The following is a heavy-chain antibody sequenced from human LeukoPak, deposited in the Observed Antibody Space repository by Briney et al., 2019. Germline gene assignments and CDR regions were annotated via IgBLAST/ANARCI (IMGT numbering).Heavy chain of an antibody. CDR3: ARDANTAMIHYLDN. Sequence: SETLSLTCTVSGGSIRSYYWSWIRQPPGKGLEWIGYIYYSGSTNYNPSLKSRVSISVDTSKNQFSLKLSSVTAADTAVYYCARDANTAMIHYLDNWGQGALVTVSS. V-gene: IGHV4-59*01. CDR2: IYYSGST. CDR1: GGSIRSYY. J-gene: IGHJ4*02. D-gene: IGHD5-18*01.